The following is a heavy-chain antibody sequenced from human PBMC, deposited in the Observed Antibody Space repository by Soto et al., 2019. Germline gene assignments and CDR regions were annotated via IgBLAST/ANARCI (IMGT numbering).Heavy chain of an antibody. V-gene: IGHV3-48*01. D-gene: IGHD3-16*01. J-gene: IGHJ3*01. CDR1: GFTFSSYS. CDR2: ISSSSSTI. Sequence: EVQLVESGGGLVQPGGSLRLSCAASGFTFSSYSMNWVRQAPGKGLEWVSYISSSSSTIYYADSVKGRFTISRDNAKNSLYLQMNSLRAEDTAVYYCARDQLGAFDLWGQGTMVTVCS. CDR3: ARDQLGAFDL.